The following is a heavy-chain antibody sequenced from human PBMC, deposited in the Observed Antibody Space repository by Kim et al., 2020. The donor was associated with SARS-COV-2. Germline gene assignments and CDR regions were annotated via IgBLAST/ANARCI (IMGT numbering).Heavy chain of an antibody. J-gene: IGHJ4*02. Sequence: ASVKVSCKASGYTFTSYGISWVRQAPGQGLEWMGWISAYNGNTNYAQKLQGRVTMTTDTSTSTAYMELRSLRSDDTAVYYCARAVKVGILWFGESLSGFDYWGQGTLVTVSS. V-gene: IGHV1-18*01. CDR2: ISAYNGNT. CDR1: GYTFTSYG. D-gene: IGHD3-10*01. CDR3: ARAVKVGILWFGESLSGFDY.